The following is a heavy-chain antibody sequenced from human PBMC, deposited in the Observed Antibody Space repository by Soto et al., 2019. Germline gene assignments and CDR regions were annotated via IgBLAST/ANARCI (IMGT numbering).Heavy chain of an antibody. J-gene: IGHJ3*02. CDR2: ISGSDGST. D-gene: IGHD6-19*01. Sequence: EVQLLESGGGLVQPGGSLRLSCVASGFTFSTYAMNWVRQAPGKWLEWVSAISGSDGSTYYADSVKGRFTISRDNSKNTLYLQMRSLRAEDTAVYYCAKESLFSGWYVGDALDIWGQGTMVTVSS. V-gene: IGHV3-23*01. CDR3: AKESLFSGWYVGDALDI. CDR1: GFTFSTYA.